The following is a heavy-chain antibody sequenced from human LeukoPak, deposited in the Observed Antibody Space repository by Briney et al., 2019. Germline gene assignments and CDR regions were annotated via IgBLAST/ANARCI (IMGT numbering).Heavy chain of an antibody. J-gene: IGHJ4*02. CDR2: IGASGTTR. CDR3: ALLAVASDFDY. V-gene: IGHV3-48*03. D-gene: IGHD6-19*01. Sequence: PGGSLRLSCAVSGFPFSFYEMNWVRQAPGKGLEWVSNIGASGTTRYYADSVKGRFSISRDNAKSSLYLQMNSVRVEDTAVYYCALLAVASDFDYWGQGALVTVSS. CDR1: GFPFSFYE.